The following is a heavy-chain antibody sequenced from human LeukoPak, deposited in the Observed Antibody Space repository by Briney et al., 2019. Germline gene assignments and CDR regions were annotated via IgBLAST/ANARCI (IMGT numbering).Heavy chain of an antibody. Sequence: AGGSLRLSCAASGFTFSNAWMSWVRQAPGKGLEWVGRIKSKTDGGTTDYAAPVKGRFTISRDDSKNTLYLQMNSLKTEDTAVYYCTTSSFQYDILTGYYTQSDAFDIWGQGTMVTVSS. CDR1: GFTFSNAW. CDR3: TTSSFQYDILTGYYTQSDAFDI. CDR2: IKSKTDGGTT. D-gene: IGHD3-9*01. V-gene: IGHV3-15*01. J-gene: IGHJ3*02.